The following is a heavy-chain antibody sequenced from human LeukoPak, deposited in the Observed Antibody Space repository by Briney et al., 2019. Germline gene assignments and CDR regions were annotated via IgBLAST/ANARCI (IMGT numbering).Heavy chain of an antibody. Sequence: PSETLSLTCTVSGGSISSGDYYWSWIRQPPGKGLEWIGYIYYSGSTNYNPSLKSRVTISVDTSKNQFSLKLSSVTAADTAVYYCARGRDGGDYTPLDYWGQGTLVTVSS. J-gene: IGHJ4*02. CDR1: GGSISSGDYY. D-gene: IGHD2-21*01. CDR2: IYYSGST. V-gene: IGHV4-61*08. CDR3: ARGRDGGDYTPLDY.